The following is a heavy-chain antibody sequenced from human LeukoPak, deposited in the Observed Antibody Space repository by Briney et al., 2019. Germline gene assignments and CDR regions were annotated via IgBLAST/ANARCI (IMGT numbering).Heavy chain of an antibody. CDR1: GYTFTGYY. CDR3: ARPASKGTGSRCYFDY. J-gene: IGHJ4*02. Sequence: ASVKVSCKASGYTFTGYYMHWVRQAPGQGLEWMGWINPNSGGTNYAQKFQGRVTMTRDTSISTAYMDLSRLRSDDTAVYYCARPASKGTGSRCYFDYWGQGTLVTVSS. V-gene: IGHV1-2*02. D-gene: IGHD3/OR15-3a*01. CDR2: INPNSGGT.